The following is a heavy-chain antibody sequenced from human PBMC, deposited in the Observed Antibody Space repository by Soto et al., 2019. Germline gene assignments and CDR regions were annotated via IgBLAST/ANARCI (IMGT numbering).Heavy chain of an antibody. V-gene: IGHV5-10-1*01. CDR1: GYSFTSYW. CDR2: IDPSDSYT. Sequence: GESLKISCKGSGYSFTSYWISWVRQMPGKGLEWMGRIDPSDSYTNYSPSFQGHVTISADKSISTAYLQWSSLKASDTAMYYCARLPYYDFWSGYSYYYYYGMDVWGQGTTVTSP. J-gene: IGHJ6*02. D-gene: IGHD3-3*01. CDR3: ARLPYYDFWSGYSYYYYYGMDV.